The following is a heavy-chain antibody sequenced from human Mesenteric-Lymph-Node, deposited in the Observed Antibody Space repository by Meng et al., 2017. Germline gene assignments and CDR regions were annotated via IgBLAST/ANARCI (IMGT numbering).Heavy chain of an antibody. V-gene: IGHV4-4*02. CDR1: GGSISSSHW. Sequence: LQESGPGLVRPSGTLSLTCAVSGGSISSSHWWSWVRQPPGKGLEWIGDIDDSGSTNYNPSLNSRISISLDKSKNHFSLKVNSVTAADTAVYYCARGKQDAWELLAYWGQGALVTVSS. CDR3: ARGKQDAWELLAY. CDR2: IDDSGST. D-gene: IGHD1-26*01. J-gene: IGHJ4*02.